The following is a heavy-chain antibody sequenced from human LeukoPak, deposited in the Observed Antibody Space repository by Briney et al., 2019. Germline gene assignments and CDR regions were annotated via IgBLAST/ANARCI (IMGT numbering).Heavy chain of an antibody. J-gene: IGHJ4*02. V-gene: IGHV3-23*01. CDR2: ISSSGESP. Sequence: LPGGSLRLSCAASGFTFSRYAMSWVRQGPGKGLEWVCGISSSGESPYYADSVEGRFTISRDNSKNMLYLEINSLGAEDTALYYCAKKSRDGYNPFDYLGQGTLVTVSS. CDR3: AKKSRDGYNPFDY. CDR1: GFTFSRYA. D-gene: IGHD5-24*01.